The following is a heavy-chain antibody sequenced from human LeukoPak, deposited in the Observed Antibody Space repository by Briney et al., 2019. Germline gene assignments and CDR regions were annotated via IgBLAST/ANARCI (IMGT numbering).Heavy chain of an antibody. J-gene: IGHJ4*02. D-gene: IGHD5-24*01. Sequence: AASVKVSCKASGYTFTGYYIHWVRQAPGQGLEWMGWINPTSGGTIYAQKIQGRVTMTRDTSITTAYMELSSLRSDDTAVYYCARDTAYKDYWGQGTLVTVSS. CDR3: ARDTAYKDY. CDR2: INPTSGGT. CDR1: GYTFTGYY. V-gene: IGHV1-2*02.